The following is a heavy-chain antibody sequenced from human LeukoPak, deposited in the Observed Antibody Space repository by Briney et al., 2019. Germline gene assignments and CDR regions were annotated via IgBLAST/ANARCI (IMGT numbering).Heavy chain of an antibody. J-gene: IGHJ6*02. CDR2: ISYDGSNK. D-gene: IGHD4-17*01. V-gene: IGHV3-30-3*01. CDR3: ARDRSVTNYYYYYGMDV. CDR1: GFTFSSYA. Sequence: GGSLRLSCAASGFTFSSYAMHWVRQAPGKGLEWVGVISYDGSNKYYADSVKGRFTISRDNSKNTLYLQMNSLRAEDTAVYYCARDRSVTNYYYYYGMDVWGQGTTVTVSS.